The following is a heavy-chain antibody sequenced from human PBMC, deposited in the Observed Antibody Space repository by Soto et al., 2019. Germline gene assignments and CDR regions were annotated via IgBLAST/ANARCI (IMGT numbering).Heavy chain of an antibody. Sequence: SETLSLTCTVSGGSISSGGYSWSWIRQPPGKGLEWIGYIYHSGSTYYNPSLKSRVTISVDRSKSQFSLKLGSVTAADTAVYYCARGPPFLPWGQGTLVTVSS. CDR1: GGSISSGGYS. J-gene: IGHJ5*02. CDR2: IYHSGST. CDR3: ARGPPFLP. V-gene: IGHV4-30-2*01. D-gene: IGHD3-3*02.